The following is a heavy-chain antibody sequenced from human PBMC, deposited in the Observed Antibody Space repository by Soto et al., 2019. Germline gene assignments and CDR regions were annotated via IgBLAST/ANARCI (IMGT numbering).Heavy chain of an antibody. V-gene: IGHV4-30-2*01. Sequence: SESLSITCAFCGGSISIGGYAWSWIRQPPGKGLEWIGYMYHSGSTYYNPSLKSRVTISIDRSKNQFPLKLSSVTAADTAVYYCARVPDYWGQGILVPVSS. CDR2: MYHSGST. CDR3: ARVPDY. CDR1: GGSISIGGYA. D-gene: IGHD2-2*01. J-gene: IGHJ4*02.